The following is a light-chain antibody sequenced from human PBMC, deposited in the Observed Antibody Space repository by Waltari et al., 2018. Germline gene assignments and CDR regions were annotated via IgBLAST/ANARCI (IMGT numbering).Light chain of an antibody. J-gene: IGLJ3*02. Sequence: QSALTQPPSASGSPGQSVTISCPGTRSDVGGYNYVSWFQQRQGKAPKVMIDEVSKRPSGVPDRFSGSKSGNTASLIVSGLQAEDEADYYCSSYAGSKFWVFGGGTKLTVL. V-gene: IGLV2-8*01. CDR1: RSDVGGYNY. CDR3: SSYAGSKFWV. CDR2: EVS.